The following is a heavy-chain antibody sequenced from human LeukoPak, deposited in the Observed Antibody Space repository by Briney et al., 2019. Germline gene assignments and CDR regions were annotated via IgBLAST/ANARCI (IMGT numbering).Heavy chain of an antibody. CDR1: GYTFTGYY. CDR2: FNPNSGGT. Sequence: ASVKVSCKASGYTFTGYYMHWVRQAPGQGLEWMGWFNPNSGGTNYAQKFQGRVTMTRDTSISTAYMELSRLRSDDTAVYYCAREYGSGSYYNGYWGQGTLVTVSS. V-gene: IGHV1-2*02. CDR3: AREYGSGSYYNGY. J-gene: IGHJ4*02. D-gene: IGHD3-10*01.